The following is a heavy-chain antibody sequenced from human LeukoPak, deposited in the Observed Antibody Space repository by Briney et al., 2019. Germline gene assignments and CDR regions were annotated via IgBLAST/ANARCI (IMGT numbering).Heavy chain of an antibody. CDR3: ASPYCSGGTCYAHDAFDI. D-gene: IGHD2-15*01. Sequence: SVKVSCKASGGTFSSYAISWVRQAPGQGLEWMGRIIPIFGTANYAQKFQGRVTITTDESTSTAYMELSSLRSDDTAVYYCASPYCSGGTCYAHDAFDIWGQGTMVTVSS. V-gene: IGHV1-69*05. CDR2: IIPIFGTA. J-gene: IGHJ3*02. CDR1: GGTFSSYA.